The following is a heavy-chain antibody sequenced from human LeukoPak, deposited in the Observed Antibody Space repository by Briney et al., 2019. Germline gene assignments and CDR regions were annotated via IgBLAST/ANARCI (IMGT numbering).Heavy chain of an antibody. CDR2: INPNSGDT. CDR1: GYTFTGYY. CDR3: ARVGMVRTTHAFFDY. J-gene: IGHJ4*02. V-gene: IGHV1-2*02. Sequence: ASVKVSCKASGYTFTGYYIHWVRQAPGPALEWMGWINPNSGDTNYAQKFQGRVTMTRDTSISTAYMELSRLRSDDTAVYYCARVGMVRTTHAFFDYWGQGTLVTVSS. D-gene: IGHD2-8*01.